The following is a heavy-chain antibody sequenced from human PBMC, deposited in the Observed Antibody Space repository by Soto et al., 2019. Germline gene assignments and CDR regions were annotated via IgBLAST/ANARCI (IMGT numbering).Heavy chain of an antibody. D-gene: IGHD3-3*01. CDR3: ARGNYDFWSGSYYYYYMDV. V-gene: IGHV1-18*01. J-gene: IGHJ6*03. CDR2: ISPYNGNT. Sequence: QVQLMQSGAEVKKPGASVKVSCKASGYTFTSYGISWVRQAPGQGLEWMGWISPYNGNTNSAQKLQGRVTMTTDTPKSTAYMELRSLRSDDTAVYYCARGNYDFWSGSYYYYYMDVWGKGTTVTVSS. CDR1: GYTFTSYG.